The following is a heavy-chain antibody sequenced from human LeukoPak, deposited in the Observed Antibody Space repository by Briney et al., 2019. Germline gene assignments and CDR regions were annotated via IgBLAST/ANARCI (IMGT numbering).Heavy chain of an antibody. Sequence: ASVKVSCKASGYTFTGYYMHWVRQAPGQGLEWMGWINPNSGGTNYAQKFQGRVNMTRDTSISTAYMELSRLRSDDTAVYYCATPPGTLAAAGTWGQGTLVTVSS. CDR2: INPNSGGT. V-gene: IGHV1-2*02. CDR3: ATPPGTLAAAGT. CDR1: GYTFTGYY. J-gene: IGHJ4*02. D-gene: IGHD6-13*01.